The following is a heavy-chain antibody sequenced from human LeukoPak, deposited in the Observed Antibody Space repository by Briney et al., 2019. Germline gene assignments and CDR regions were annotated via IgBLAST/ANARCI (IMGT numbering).Heavy chain of an antibody. V-gene: IGHV3-21*01. J-gene: IGHJ3*02. D-gene: IGHD3-10*01. Sequence: GGSLRLSCAASGFTFSSYSMSWVRQAPGKGLEWVSSISSSSSYIYYADSVKGRFTISRDNAKNTLYVQMNSLRAEDTAVYSCSTGSGHAFDIWGRGTMVTVSS. CDR3: STGSGHAFDI. CDR2: ISSSSSYI. CDR1: GFTFSSYS.